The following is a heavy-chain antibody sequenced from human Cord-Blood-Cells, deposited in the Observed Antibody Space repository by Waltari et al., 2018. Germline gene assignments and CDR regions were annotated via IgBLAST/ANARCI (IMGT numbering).Heavy chain of an antibody. V-gene: IGHV4-39*01. D-gene: IGHD6-19*01. CDR2: IYYSGST. CDR3: ARHGLVAGTSFWFDP. Sequence: QLQLQESGPGLVKPSETLSLTCTVSGGSISSSRYYWGWIRQPPGKGLEWIGSIYYSGSTYYNPSLKSRVTISVDTSKNQFSLKLSSVTAADTAVYYCARHGLVAGTSFWFDPWGQGTLVTVSS. J-gene: IGHJ5*02. CDR1: GGSISSSRYY.